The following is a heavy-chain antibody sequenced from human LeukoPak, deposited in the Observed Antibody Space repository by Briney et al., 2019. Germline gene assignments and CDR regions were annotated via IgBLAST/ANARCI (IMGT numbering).Heavy chain of an antibody. D-gene: IGHD3-9*01. V-gene: IGHV1-46*03. Sequence: ASVKVSCKASGYTFTSYYMHWVRQAPGQGLEWMGIINPSGGSTSYAQKFQGRVTMTRDTSTSTVYMELSSLRSEDTAVYYCARGAWGYDILTGYYAILDYWGPGTLVTVSS. CDR2: INPSGGST. J-gene: IGHJ4*02. CDR3: ARGAWGYDILTGYYAILDY. CDR1: GYTFTSYY.